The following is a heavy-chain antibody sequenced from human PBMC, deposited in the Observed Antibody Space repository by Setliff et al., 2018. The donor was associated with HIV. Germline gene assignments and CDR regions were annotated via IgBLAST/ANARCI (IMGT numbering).Heavy chain of an antibody. V-gene: IGHV1-3*01. CDR2: INAGNGNT. Sequence: ASVKVSCKASGYTFTSYAMHWVRQAPGQRLEWMGWINAGNGNTKYSQKFQGRVTFTRDTSASTAYMELSSPRSEGTAVYYCARAGYLLHYFDSWGQGTLVTVSS. J-gene: IGHJ4*02. CDR3: ARAGYLLHYFDS. CDR1: GYTFTSYA. D-gene: IGHD1-26*01.